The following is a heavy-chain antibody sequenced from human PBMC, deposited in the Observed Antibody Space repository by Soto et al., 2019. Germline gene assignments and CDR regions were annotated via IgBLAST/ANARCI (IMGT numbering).Heavy chain of an antibody. CDR1: GYTFTYYA. J-gene: IGHJ4*02. CDR3: VRFSGIPV. D-gene: IGHD1-1*01. V-gene: IGHV1-3*04. CDR2: INTGNGKT. Sequence: ASVKVSCKTSGYTFTYYALHCVLQSPGQGLEWMGWINTGNGKTKYSQNFQGRLTITRDTSATTLYMELSSLRSEDTTVYYCVRFSGIPVWGQGTLVTVSS.